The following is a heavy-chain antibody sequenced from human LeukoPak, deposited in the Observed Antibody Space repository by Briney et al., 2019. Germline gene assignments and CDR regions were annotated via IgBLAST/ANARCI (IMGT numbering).Heavy chain of an antibody. J-gene: IGHJ6*03. CDR3: ARDLRNNRGGYYYYYMDV. D-gene: IGHD1/OR15-1a*01. Sequence: KPSETLSLTCTVSGGSISSYYWSWIRQPPGKGLEWIRYIYYSGSTNYNPSLKSRVTISVDTSKNQFSLKLSSVTAADTAVYYCARDLRNNRGGYYYYYMDVWGKGTTVTVSS. CDR2: IYYSGST. V-gene: IGHV4-59*01. CDR1: GGSISSYY.